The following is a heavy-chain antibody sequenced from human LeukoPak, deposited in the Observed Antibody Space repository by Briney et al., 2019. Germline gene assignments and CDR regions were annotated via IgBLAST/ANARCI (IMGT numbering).Heavy chain of an antibody. CDR2: INPNSGGT. V-gene: IGHV1-2*02. CDR1: GYTFTDYY. J-gene: IGHJ4*02. D-gene: IGHD2-21*01. CDR3: ARGTVVIDDY. Sequence: GESLKVSCKASGYTFTDYYMHWVRQAPGQGLEWMGWINPNSGGTNYAQKFQGRATMTRDTSISTVSMELSRLRSDDTAVYYCARGTVVIDDYWGQGTLVTVSS.